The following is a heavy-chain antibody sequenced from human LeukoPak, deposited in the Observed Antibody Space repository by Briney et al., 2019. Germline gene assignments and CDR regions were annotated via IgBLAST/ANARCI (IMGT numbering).Heavy chain of an antibody. CDR2: ISGSGGST. D-gene: IGHD3-10*01. Sequence: GGSLRLSCAASGFTFSSYAMSWVRQAPGKGLEWVSAISGSGGSTYYADSVKGRFTISRDNSKNTPYLQMNSLRAEDTAVYYCATTGEEGWFGELSGYWSQGTLVTVSS. CDR3: ATTGEEGWFGELSGY. V-gene: IGHV3-23*01. CDR1: GFTFSSYA. J-gene: IGHJ4*02.